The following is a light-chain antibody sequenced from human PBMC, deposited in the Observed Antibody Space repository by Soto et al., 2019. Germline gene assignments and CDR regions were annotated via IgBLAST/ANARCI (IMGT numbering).Light chain of an antibody. V-gene: IGKV2-30*02. CDR1: QSLVHSDGIAY. CDR3: MQGTHWPIT. Sequence: DVVMTQSPLSLPVTLGHPASISCRSNQSLVHSDGIAYFSWFQQRPGRSPRRLIYKVSNRGSGVPARFSGSGSGTDFALKISRVEAEDVGVYYCMQGTHWPITFGQGTRLEIK. J-gene: IGKJ5*01. CDR2: KVS.